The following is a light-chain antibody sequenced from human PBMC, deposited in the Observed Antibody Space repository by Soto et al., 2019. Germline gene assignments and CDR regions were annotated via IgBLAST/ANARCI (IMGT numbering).Light chain of an antibody. V-gene: IGKV1-5*03. J-gene: IGKJ4*01. CDR3: QRYNAYPLT. Sequence: DIQMTQSPSTLSASVGDRVTITCRASQSISTWLAWYQQKPGKAPYLLIYKACSLESGDPSRFSDSGSGTEFNITISSLQTDDFATYYRQRYNAYPLTFGDGTTVEIK. CDR2: KAC. CDR1: QSISTW.